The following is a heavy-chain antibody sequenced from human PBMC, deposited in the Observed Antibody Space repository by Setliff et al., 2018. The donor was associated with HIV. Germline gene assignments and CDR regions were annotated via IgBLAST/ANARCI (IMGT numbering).Heavy chain of an antibody. CDR1: GGSFSGYY. Sequence: SETMSLTCTVYGGSFSGYYWNWVRQPPGKGLEWIGEINHNENIHCSPSLKSRVTISVETSKNQFSLKLSSVTAADTAVSNCARAFANSGAYRVYWYGDLWGRGTLVTVSS. CDR3: ARAFANSGAYRVYWYGDL. D-gene: IGHD2-15*01. CDR2: INHNENI. V-gene: IGHV4-34*01. J-gene: IGHJ2*01.